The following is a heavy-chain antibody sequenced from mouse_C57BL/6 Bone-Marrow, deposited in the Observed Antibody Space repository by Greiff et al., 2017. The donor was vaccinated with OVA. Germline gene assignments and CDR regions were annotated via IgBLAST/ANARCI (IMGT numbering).Heavy chain of an antibody. V-gene: IGHV5-2*01. CDR2: INSDGGSA. J-gene: IGHJ1*03. Sequence: EVPVVESGGGLVQPGESLKLSCDSNEYEFPSHDMSWVRKTQEKRLELVAVINSDGGSASYPDTMQRRFLISIDNTNKTLYLKMGSRGAEDTALYYCARTNTTVVAPDWYYDGWGTGTTVTV. D-gene: IGHD1-1*01. CDR1: EYEFPSHD. CDR3: ARTNTTVVAPDWYYDG.